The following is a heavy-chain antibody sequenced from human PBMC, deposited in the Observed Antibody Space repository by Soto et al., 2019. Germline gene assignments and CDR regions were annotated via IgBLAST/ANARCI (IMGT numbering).Heavy chain of an antibody. D-gene: IGHD3-10*01. Sequence: GGSLRLSCTPSGLTFSSFSMTWVRQAPGKGLEWVSSISGNGGSKYYAESVKGRFTISRDNSENKLSLQMNTLTAEDTAIYYCAKGSTYYYYNMEAWGKGTTVTVSS. CDR2: ISGNGGSK. J-gene: IGHJ6*03. CDR1: GLTFSSFS. CDR3: AKGSTYYYYNMEA. V-gene: IGHV3-23*01.